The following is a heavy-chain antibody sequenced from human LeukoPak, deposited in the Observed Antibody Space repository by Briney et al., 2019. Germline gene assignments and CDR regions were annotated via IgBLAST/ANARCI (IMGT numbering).Heavy chain of an antibody. CDR3: ATVVAATLIDY. V-gene: IGHV1-69*13. D-gene: IGHD2-15*01. CDR2: IIPIFGTA. J-gene: IGHJ4*02. CDR1: GYTFTSYG. Sequence: SVKVSCKASGYTFTSYGISWVRQAPGQGLEWMGGIIPIFGTANYAQKFQGRVTITADESTSTAYMELSSLRSEDTAVYYCATVVAATLIDYWGQGTLVTVSS.